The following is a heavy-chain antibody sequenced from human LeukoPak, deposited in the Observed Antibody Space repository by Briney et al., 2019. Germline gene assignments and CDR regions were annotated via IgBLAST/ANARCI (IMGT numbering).Heavy chain of an antibody. CDR1: GGSISTYY. CDR3: ARPRTTSYNDAFDI. V-gene: IGHV4-4*07. CDR2: IYISGTT. D-gene: IGHD2/OR15-2a*01. J-gene: IGHJ3*02. Sequence: SETLSLTWTVSGGSISTYYWAWIRQPAGKGLEWIGRIYISGTTNYNPSLKSRVTMSVDTSKNQFSLKLTSVTAADTAVYYCARPRTTSYNDAFDIWGQGTMVTVSS.